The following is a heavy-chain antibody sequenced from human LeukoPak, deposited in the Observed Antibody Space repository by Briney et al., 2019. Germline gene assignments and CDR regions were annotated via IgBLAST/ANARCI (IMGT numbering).Heavy chain of an antibody. J-gene: IGHJ4*02. D-gene: IGHD5-18*01. CDR2: IYPGDSDT. V-gene: IGHV5-51*01. CDR1: GYSFTSYW. CDR3: XXXGYSYGGIYYFDY. Sequence: GESLKISCKASGYSFTSYWIGWVRQMPGKGLEWMGIIYPGDSDTRYSPSFQGQVTISADKSISTAYLQWSSLKASDTAMYYXXXXGYSYGGIYYFDYWGQGTLVTVSS.